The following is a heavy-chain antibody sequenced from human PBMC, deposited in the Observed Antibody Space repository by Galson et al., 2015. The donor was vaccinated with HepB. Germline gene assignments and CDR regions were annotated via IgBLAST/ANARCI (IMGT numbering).Heavy chain of an antibody. CDR3: ARGLRFLEWSPGGMDV. CDR1: GFTFSDYY. J-gene: IGHJ6*02. CDR2: ISSSSRQT. V-gene: IGHV3-11*06. D-gene: IGHD3-3*01. Sequence: SLRLSCAASGFTFSDYYMSWIRQAPGKGLEWVSYISSSSRQTNYADSVKGRFTISRDNAKNSLYLQMNILRAADTAVYYCARGLRFLEWSPGGMDVWGQETTVTVSS.